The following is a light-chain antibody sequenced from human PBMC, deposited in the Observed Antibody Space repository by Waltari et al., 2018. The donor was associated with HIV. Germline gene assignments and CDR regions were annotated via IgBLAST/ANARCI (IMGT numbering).Light chain of an antibody. CDR3: GTWDPRLSVGV. V-gene: IGLV1-51*01. CDR2: DNN. Sequence: QSVLTQPPSVSVAPGQTVTISCSGSSSTLANDYVSWYQHVPGAAPKLLIYDNNKRPSGIPDRFSGSKSGTSATLDITGLQTGDEADYYCGTWDPRLSVGVFGGGTKLTVL. J-gene: IGLJ2*01. CDR1: SSTLANDY.